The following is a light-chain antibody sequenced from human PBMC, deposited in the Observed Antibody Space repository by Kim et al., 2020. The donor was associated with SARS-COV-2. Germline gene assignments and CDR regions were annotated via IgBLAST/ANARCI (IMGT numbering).Light chain of an antibody. V-gene: IGKV3-11*01. CDR1: QSVSSY. CDR2: DAS. Sequence: EIVLTQSPATLSLSPGERATLSCRASQSVSSYLAWYQQKPGQAPRLLIYDASNRATGIPARFSGSGSGTDFTLTISSLEPEDFAVYYCKQRSSWWTFGQGTKVDIK. CDR3: KQRSSWWT. J-gene: IGKJ1*01.